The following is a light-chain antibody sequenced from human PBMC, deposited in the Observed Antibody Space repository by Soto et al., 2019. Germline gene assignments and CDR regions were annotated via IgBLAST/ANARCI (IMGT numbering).Light chain of an antibody. J-gene: IGKJ4*01. Sequence: EIVLTQSPGTLSLSPGERATLSCRASQSVSSSYLAWYQQKSGQAPRLLIYGASSRATGIPDRFSGSGSGTDFTLTIRRLEPEDFAVYYCQQYGSSPLTFGGGTKVEIK. CDR2: GAS. CDR3: QQYGSSPLT. CDR1: QSVSSSY. V-gene: IGKV3-20*01.